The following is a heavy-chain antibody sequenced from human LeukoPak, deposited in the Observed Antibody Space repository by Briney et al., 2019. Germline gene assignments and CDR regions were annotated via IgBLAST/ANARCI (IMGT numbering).Heavy chain of an antibody. CDR2: TYYRSKWYN. CDR3: ARGNTVTGYYFDY. Sequence: SQTLSLTCAISGDSVSNSSAAWAWIRQSPSGGLEWLGRTYYRSKWYNDYALFVRSRITINPDTSKNQFSLQLNSVTPEDTAVYFCARGNTVTGYYFDYWGQGTLVTVSS. CDR1: GDSVSNSSAA. D-gene: IGHD4-11*01. V-gene: IGHV6-1*01. J-gene: IGHJ4*02.